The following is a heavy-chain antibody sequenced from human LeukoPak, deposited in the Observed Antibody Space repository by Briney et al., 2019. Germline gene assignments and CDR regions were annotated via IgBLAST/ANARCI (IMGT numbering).Heavy chain of an antibody. D-gene: IGHD1-26*01. J-gene: IGHJ4*02. V-gene: IGHV4-39*01. Sequence: SETLSLTCTVSGGSISSNSYYWGWIRQSPGKGLEWIGSIYYSGSTHYNPSLESRVTISVDTSKNQFSLKLSSVTAADTAVYYCARTILGVSGFDCWGQGTLVTVSS. CDR1: GGSISSNSYY. CDR2: IYYSGST. CDR3: ARTILGVSGFDC.